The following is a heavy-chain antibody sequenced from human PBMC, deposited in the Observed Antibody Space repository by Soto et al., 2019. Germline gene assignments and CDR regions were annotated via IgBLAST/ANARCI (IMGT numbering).Heavy chain of an antibody. J-gene: IGHJ6*02. CDR2: ISSSSSTI. CDR3: ARDQGPAAALRFAYYYGMDV. Sequence: PGGSLRLSCAAAGFTFSSDSMNWVRQAPGKGLEWVSYISSSSSTIYYADSVKGRFTISRDNAKNSLYLQMNSLRDEDTAVYYCARDQGPAAALRFAYYYGMDVWGQGTTVTVSS. V-gene: IGHV3-48*02. CDR1: GFTFSSDS. D-gene: IGHD6-13*01.